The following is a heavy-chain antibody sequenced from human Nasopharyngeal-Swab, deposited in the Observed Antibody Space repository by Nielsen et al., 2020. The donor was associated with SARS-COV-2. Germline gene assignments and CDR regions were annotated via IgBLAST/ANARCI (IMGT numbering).Heavy chain of an antibody. V-gene: IGHV4-34*01. CDR2: INHSGST. J-gene: IGHJ4*02. D-gene: IGHD3-22*01. CDR3: ARGFHPRHYYDSSGSSLDY. CDR1: GGSFSGYY. Sequence: SETLSLTCAVYGGSFSGYYWSWIRQPPGKGLEWIGEINHSGSTNYNPSLKSRVNISVDTSKNQFSLKLSSVTAADTAVYYCARGFHPRHYYDSSGSSLDYWGQGTLVTVSS.